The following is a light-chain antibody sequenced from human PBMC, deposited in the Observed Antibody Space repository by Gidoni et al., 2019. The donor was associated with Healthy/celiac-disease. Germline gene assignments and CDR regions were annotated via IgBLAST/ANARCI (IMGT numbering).Light chain of an antibody. CDR2: GAS. CDR3: QHYDSSLPVT. CDR1: QSVSSTF. Sequence: EIVLTQPPGTLSLSPGERATLSCRASQSVSSTFLAWYQQKPGQAPRLLISGASSRATGIPDRFSGSGSGTDFTLTISRLEPEDVAVYYCQHYDSSLPVTFGPGTKVDIK. J-gene: IGKJ3*01. V-gene: IGKV3-20*01.